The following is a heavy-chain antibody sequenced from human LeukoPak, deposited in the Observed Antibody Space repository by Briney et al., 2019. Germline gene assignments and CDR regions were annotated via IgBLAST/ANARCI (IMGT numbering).Heavy chain of an antibody. CDR3: ARDGRAGSLFAY. V-gene: IGHV4-59*01. CDR1: GGSISSYY. CDR2: IYYSGST. Sequence: SETLSLTCTVSGGSISSYYWSWIRQPPGKGLEWIGYIYYSGSTNYKPSLKSRVTISVDTSKNQFSLKLSSVTAADTAIYYCARDGRAGSLFAYWGQGTLVTVSS. D-gene: IGHD6-19*01. J-gene: IGHJ4*02.